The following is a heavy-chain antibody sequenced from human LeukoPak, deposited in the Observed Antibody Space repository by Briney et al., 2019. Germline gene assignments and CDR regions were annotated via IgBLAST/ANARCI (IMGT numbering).Heavy chain of an antibody. CDR2: IYYSGST. J-gene: IGHJ6*03. CDR3: ARGVYYYGSGSYPPYYYYYYYMDV. D-gene: IGHD3-10*01. Sequence: PSETLSLTCAVSGGSISSGGYSWSWIRQPPGKGLEWIGYIYYSGSTYYNPSLKSRVTISVDTSKNQFSLKLSSVTAADTAVYYCARGVYYYGSGSYPPYYYYYYYMDVWGKGTTVTISS. CDR1: GGSISSGGYS. V-gene: IGHV4-30-4*07.